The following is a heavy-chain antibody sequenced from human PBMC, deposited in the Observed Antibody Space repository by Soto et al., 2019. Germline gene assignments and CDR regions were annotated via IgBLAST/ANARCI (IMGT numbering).Heavy chain of an antibody. Sequence: QVQLVESGGGVVQSGRSLRLSCAASGFAFSTYGMHWVRQAPGKGLEWVAMTWRDGGNKYYADSVKGRFTISRDNSKNTVDLQKMSLRDEERAVYYCASEDVWVLAFDNWGQGTLVTVSS. CDR3: ASEDVWVLAFDN. V-gene: IGHV3-33*01. D-gene: IGHD2-8*01. CDR2: TWRDGGNK. J-gene: IGHJ4*02. CDR1: GFAFSTYG.